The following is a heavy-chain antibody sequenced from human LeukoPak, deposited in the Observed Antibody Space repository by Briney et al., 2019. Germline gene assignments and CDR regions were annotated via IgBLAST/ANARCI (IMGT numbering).Heavy chain of an antibody. CDR1: GFTFDDYG. V-gene: IGHV3-20*04. D-gene: IGHD4-17*01. Sequence: GGSLRLSCAASGFTFDDYGMSWVRQAPGKGLEWVSGINWNGGSTGYADSVKGRFTISRDNSKNTLYLQMNSLRAEDTAVYYCAREEGTTVTRNWLDPWGQGTLVTVSS. CDR3: AREEGTTVTRNWLDP. J-gene: IGHJ5*02. CDR2: INWNGGST.